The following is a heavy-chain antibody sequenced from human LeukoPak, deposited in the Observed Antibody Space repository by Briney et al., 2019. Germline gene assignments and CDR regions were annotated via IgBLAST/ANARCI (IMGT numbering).Heavy chain of an antibody. CDR3: ARVAWARRLLADY. V-gene: IGHV6-1*01. J-gene: IGHJ4*02. CDR1: GDSVSSNSAA. D-gene: IGHD2-21*01. Sequence: SQTLSLTCAISGDSVSSNSAAWNWIRQSPSRGLEWLGRTYYRSKWYNDYAVSVKSRITINPDTSKNQFSLQLNSVTAADTAVYYCARVAWARRLLADYWGQGTLVTVSS. CDR2: TYYRSKWYN.